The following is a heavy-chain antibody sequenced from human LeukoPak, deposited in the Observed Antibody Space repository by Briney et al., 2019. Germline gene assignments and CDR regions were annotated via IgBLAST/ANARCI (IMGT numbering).Heavy chain of an antibody. V-gene: IGHV3-7*01. CDR2: IKQDGSEK. J-gene: IGHJ4*02. Sequence: GGSLRLSCVASGFTFSSYWMSWVRQAPGKGLEWVANIKQDGSEKYYVDSVKGRFTISRDNAKNSLYLQMNSLRAEDTAVYYCARGWATLGYWGQGTLVTVSS. CDR3: ARGWATLGY. CDR1: GFTFSSYW. D-gene: IGHD5-12*01.